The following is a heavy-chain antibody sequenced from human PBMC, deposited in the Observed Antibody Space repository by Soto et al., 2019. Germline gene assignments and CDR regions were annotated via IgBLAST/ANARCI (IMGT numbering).Heavy chain of an antibody. D-gene: IGHD3-10*01. J-gene: IGHJ5*02. V-gene: IGHV1-69*01. CDR1: GGTFSSYA. Sequence: QVQLVQSGAEVKKPGSSVKVSCKASGGTFSSYAISWVRQAPGQGLEWMGGIIPIFGTANYAQKFQGRVTITADESTSTAYMELSSLRSEDTAVYYCARYGTLGFGESPLGIRSDPWGQGTLVTVSS. CDR2: IIPIFGTA. CDR3: ARYGTLGFGESPLGIRSDP.